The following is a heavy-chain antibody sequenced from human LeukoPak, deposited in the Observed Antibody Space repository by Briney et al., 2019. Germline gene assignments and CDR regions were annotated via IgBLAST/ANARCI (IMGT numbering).Heavy chain of an antibody. CDR2: INHSGST. V-gene: IGHV4-34*01. CDR1: GGSFSGYY. D-gene: IGHD6-13*01. CDR3: ARERTAADFDY. Sequence: SETLSLTCAVYGGSFSGYYWSWIRQPPGKGLEWIGEINHSGSTNYNPPLKSRVTISVDTSKNQFSLKLSSVTAADTAVYYCARERTAADFDYWGQGTLVTVPS. J-gene: IGHJ4*02.